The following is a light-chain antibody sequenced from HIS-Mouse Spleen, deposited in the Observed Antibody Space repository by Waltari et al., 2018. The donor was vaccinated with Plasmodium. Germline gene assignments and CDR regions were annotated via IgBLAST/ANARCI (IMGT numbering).Light chain of an antibody. CDR3: LQDYNYPYT. J-gene: IGKJ2*01. Sequence: AIQMTQSPSSLSASVGDRVTSTCRAGQGIRNDLVWYQQKPGKAPKHLISAASSLQSGVPSRFSGSGSGTDFTLTISSLQPEDFATYYCLQDYNYPYTFGQGTKLEIK. CDR2: AAS. CDR1: QGIRND. V-gene: IGKV1-6*01.